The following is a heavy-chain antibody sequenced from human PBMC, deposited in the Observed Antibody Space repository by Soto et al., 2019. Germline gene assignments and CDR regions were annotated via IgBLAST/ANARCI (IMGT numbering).Heavy chain of an antibody. CDR2: IYYSGTT. CDR3: ARSYSSYVFGWFDP. V-gene: IGHV4-59*01. J-gene: IGHJ5*02. Sequence: SETLSLTCTVSGGSINSYYWSWIRQPPGKGLEWIGYIYYSGTTNYNPSLKSRVTISVDTSKNQFSLNLSSVTAADTAVYYCARSYSSYVFGWFDPWGQGTLVTVSS. CDR1: GGSINSYY. D-gene: IGHD6-6*01.